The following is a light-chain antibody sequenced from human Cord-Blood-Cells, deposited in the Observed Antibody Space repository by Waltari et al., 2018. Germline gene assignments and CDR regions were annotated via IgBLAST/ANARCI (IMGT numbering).Light chain of an antibody. CDR2: GAS. J-gene: IGKJ5*01. CDR1: LSVSSY. V-gene: IGKV3-11*01. Sequence: EIVFTQSPPTLSLSPGERATLSCTATLSVSSYLAWYQQKPGQAPRLLIYGASNRATDIPARFSGSGSGTDFTLTISSLEPEDFAVYYCQQRSNWPRTFGQGTRLEIK. CDR3: QQRSNWPRT.